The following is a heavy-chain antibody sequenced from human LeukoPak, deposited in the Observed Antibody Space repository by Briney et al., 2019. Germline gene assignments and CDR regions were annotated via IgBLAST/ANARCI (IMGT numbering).Heavy chain of an antibody. D-gene: IGHD3-3*01. CDR1: GFTFSSYG. Sequence: PGGSLRLSCAASGFTFSSYGMHWVRQAPGKGLEWVAFIRYDGSNKYYADSVKGRFTISRDNSKNTLYLQMNSLGAEDTAVYYCARGGDDYDFWSGPQDNLFDYWGQGTLVTVSS. CDR2: IRYDGSNK. V-gene: IGHV3-30*02. J-gene: IGHJ4*02. CDR3: ARGGDDYDFWSGPQDNLFDY.